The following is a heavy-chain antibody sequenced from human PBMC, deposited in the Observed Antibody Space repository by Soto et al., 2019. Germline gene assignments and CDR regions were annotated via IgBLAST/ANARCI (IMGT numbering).Heavy chain of an antibody. Sequence: EVQLAETGGGLVQPGGSLRLSCAASGFTFSDHYMDWVRQAPGKGLEWVGRSRDKVHSHTTEYSASVKGRLTISRGDSENSLYLQMNSLKTEHTAVYYCARGVVSTGYFDYWGQGTLVTVSS. CDR2: SRDKVHSHTT. D-gene: IGHD5-12*01. CDR1: GFTFSDHY. CDR3: ARGVVSTGYFDY. V-gene: IGHV3-72*01. J-gene: IGHJ4*02.